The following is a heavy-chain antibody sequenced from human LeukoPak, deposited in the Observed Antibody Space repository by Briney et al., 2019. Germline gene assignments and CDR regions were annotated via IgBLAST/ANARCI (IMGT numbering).Heavy chain of an antibody. D-gene: IGHD5-18*01. Sequence: GGSLRLSCAASGFTFSSYWMHWVRQAPGKGLVWVSRINSDGSNTSYADSVKGRFTISRDNAKNTLYLQMNSLRAEDTAVYYCARDDAGYSYDPRGWFDPWGQGTLVTVSS. J-gene: IGHJ5*02. CDR3: ARDDAGYSYDPRGWFDP. V-gene: IGHV3-74*01. CDR2: INSDGSNT. CDR1: GFTFSSYW.